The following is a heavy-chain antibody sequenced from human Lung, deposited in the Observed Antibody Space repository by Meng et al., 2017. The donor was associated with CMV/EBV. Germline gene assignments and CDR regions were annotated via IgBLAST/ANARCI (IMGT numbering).Heavy chain of an antibody. CDR3: ARDVSGDDHYYNYAMDV. J-gene: IGHJ6*02. CDR2: IIPTFGTA. Sequence: SXXVSXKASGGTFSRYGFSWVRQAPGQGLEWMGGIIPTFGTANSAQKFQGRVTITTDESTSTAYMELSSLRFEDTAVYYCARDVSGDDHYYNYAMDVWGQGXTVTVSS. D-gene: IGHD5-12*01. V-gene: IGHV1-69*05. CDR1: GGTFSRYG.